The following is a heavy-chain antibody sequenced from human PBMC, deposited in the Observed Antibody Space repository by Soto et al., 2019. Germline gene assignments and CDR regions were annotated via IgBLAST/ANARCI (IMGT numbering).Heavy chain of an antibody. J-gene: IGHJ6*02. D-gene: IGHD6-19*01. V-gene: IGHV6-1*01. Sequence: SQTLSLTCAISGDSVSSNSAAWNWIRQSPSRGLEWLGRTYYRSKWYNDYTVSVKSRITINPDTSKNQLSLQLNSVTPEDTAVYYFARDEQWLVSYYYYYGMDVWGQGTTVTVSS. CDR2: TYYRSKWYN. CDR3: ARDEQWLVSYYYYYGMDV. CDR1: GDSVSSNSAA.